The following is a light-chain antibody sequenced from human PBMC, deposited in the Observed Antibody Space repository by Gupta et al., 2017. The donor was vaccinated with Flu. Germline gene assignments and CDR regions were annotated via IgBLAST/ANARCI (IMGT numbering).Light chain of an antibody. CDR2: RNN. V-gene: IGLV10-54*04. CDR1: SNNVGDQG. Sequence: TATITCTGNSNNVGDQGVAWLQQHQGHPPKLLSYRNNNRPSGISERFSASRSGNTASLTITGLQPEDEADYYCSAWDSSLSTRVFGGGTKLTVL. J-gene: IGLJ3*02. CDR3: SAWDSSLSTRV.